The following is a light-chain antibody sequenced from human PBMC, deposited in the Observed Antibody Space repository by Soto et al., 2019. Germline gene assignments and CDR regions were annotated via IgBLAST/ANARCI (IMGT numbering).Light chain of an antibody. CDR1: SSDVGGYNY. Sequence: QSALTQPASVSGSPGQSITISCTGTSSDVGGYNYVAWYQHHPGKAPKLIIYEVSNRPSGVSNRFPASKSGNTAFLTISGLQADDEADYYCSYYTISGVFGGGTKLTVL. CDR2: EVS. J-gene: IGLJ3*02. V-gene: IGLV2-14*01. CDR3: SYYTISGV.